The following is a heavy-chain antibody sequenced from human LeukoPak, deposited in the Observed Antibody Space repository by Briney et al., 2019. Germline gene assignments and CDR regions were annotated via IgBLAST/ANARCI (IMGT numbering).Heavy chain of an antibody. CDR1: GGTFSSYA. J-gene: IGHJ6*02. D-gene: IGHD6-13*01. CDR3: ARCDSSSWFKYYYYYGMDV. V-gene: IGHV1-69*13. CDR2: IIPIFGTA. Sequence: ASVKVSCKASGGTFSSYAISWVRQAPGQGLEWMGGIIPIFGTANYAQKFQGRVTITADESTSTAYMELSSLRSEDTAVYYCARCDSSSWFKYYYYYGMDVWGQGTTVTVSS.